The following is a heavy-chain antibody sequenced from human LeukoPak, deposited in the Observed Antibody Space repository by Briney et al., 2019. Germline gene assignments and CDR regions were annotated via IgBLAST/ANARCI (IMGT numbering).Heavy chain of an antibody. Sequence: GGSLRLSCAASGFTFSSYAMSWVRQAPGKGLEWVSAISGSGGSTYYADSVKGRFTISRDNSKNTLYLQMNSLRAEDTAVYYCANGGSSTSCYTCHDYWGQGTLVTVSS. J-gene: IGHJ4*02. D-gene: IGHD2-2*02. CDR1: GFTFSSYA. V-gene: IGHV3-23*01. CDR2: ISGSGGST. CDR3: ANGGSSTSCYTCHDY.